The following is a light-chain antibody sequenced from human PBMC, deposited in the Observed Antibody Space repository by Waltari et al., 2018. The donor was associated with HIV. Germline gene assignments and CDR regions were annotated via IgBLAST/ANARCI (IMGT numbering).Light chain of an antibody. Sequence: EIVMTQFPATLSVSPGERVIFSCRASESLGNNLAWDQHKPGQTHRLLIYGASIRTAGTPARFSGGGSGTDFTLTVTIVQSEDFAVYYCHQYKDWPVTFGQGTRLDIK. J-gene: IGKJ5*01. V-gene: IGKV3D-15*03. CDR1: ESLGNN. CDR3: HQYKDWPVT. CDR2: GAS.